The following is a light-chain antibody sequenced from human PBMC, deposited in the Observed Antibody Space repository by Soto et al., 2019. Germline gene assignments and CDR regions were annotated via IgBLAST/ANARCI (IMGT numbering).Light chain of an antibody. V-gene: IGLV2-14*01. CDR3: SSYTSSSTPYV. Sequence: QSALTQPASVSGSPGQSIIISCTGTSSDVGGYNYVSWYQQYPGKAPKLMIYDVSNRPSGISNRFSGSKSGNTASLTISGLQAEDEADYYCSSYTSSSTPYVFGTGTNSPS. CDR1: SSDVGGYNY. J-gene: IGLJ1*01. CDR2: DVS.